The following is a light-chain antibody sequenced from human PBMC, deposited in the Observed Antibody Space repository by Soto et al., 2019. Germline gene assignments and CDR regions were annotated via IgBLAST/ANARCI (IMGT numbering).Light chain of an antibody. CDR2: DAS. J-gene: IGKJ1*01. Sequence: EIVMTQSPVTLSVSPGERATLSCRASRRVSSYLAWYQQKAGQAPRLLIYDASNRAAGTPARFSGSGSGTDFTLTISSLEPEDFAVYYCQQRDNWPWTFGQGTKVDI. V-gene: IGKV3-11*01. CDR3: QQRDNWPWT. CDR1: RRVSSY.